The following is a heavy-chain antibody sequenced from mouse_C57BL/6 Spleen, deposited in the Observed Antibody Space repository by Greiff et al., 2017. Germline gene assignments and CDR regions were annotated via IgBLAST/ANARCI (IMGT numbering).Heavy chain of an antibody. CDR1: GFTFSDYG. V-gene: IGHV5-15*04. CDR3: ARRGDYYGMSYEYAMDY. D-gene: IGHD1-1*01. CDR2: ISNLAYSI. J-gene: IGHJ4*01. Sequence: EVQLQESGGGLVQPGGSLKLSCAASGFTFSDYGMAWVRQAPRKGPEWVAFISNLAYSIYYADTVTGRFTISRENAKNTLYLEMSSLRSEDTAMYYCARRGDYYGMSYEYAMDYWGQGTSVTVSS.